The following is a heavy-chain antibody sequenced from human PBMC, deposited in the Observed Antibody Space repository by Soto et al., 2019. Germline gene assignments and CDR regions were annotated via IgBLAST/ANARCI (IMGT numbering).Heavy chain of an antibody. J-gene: IGHJ4*02. V-gene: IGHV3-21*01. CDR1: GFTFSSYS. CDR2: ISSSSSYI. CDR3: ARDTYYYDSSGYYPDDY. D-gene: IGHD3-22*01. Sequence: EVQLVESGGGLVKPGGSLRLSCAASGFTFSSYSMNWVRQAPGKGLEWVSSISSSSSYIYYADSVKGRFTISRDNAKNSLYLQMNSLGAEDTAVYYCARDTYYYDSSGYYPDDYWGQGTLVTVSS.